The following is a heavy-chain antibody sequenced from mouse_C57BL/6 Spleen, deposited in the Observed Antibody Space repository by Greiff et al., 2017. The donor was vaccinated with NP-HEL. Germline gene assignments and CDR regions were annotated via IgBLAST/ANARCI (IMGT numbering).Heavy chain of an antibody. CDR1: GYTFTSYW. V-gene: IGHV1-61*01. J-gene: IGHJ1*03. CDR3: ARSYGYDQYWYFDV. D-gene: IGHD2-2*01. Sequence: QVQLQQPGAELVRPGSSVKLSCKASGYTFTSYWMDWVKQRPGQGLEWIGNIYPSDSETHYNQKFKDKATLTVDKSSSTAYMQLSSLTSEDSAVYYCARSYGYDQYWYFDVWGTGTTVTVSS. CDR2: IYPSDSET.